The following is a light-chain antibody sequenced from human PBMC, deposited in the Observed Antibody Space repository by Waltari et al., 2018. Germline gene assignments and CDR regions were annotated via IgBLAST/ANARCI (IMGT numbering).Light chain of an antibody. Sequence: QSVLTQPPSASGNPGQRVTISCSGSRSNIGTNYVYWYPQLPGTAPKLLIYRNNQRPSGVPDRFSGSKSGTSASLAISGLRSEDEADYYCAAWDDSLSGRVFGGGTKVTVL. J-gene: IGLJ3*02. V-gene: IGLV1-47*01. CDR1: RSNIGTNY. CDR2: RNN. CDR3: AAWDDSLSGRV.